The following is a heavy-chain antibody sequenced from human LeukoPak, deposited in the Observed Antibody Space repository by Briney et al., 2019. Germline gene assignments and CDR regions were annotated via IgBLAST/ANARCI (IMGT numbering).Heavy chain of an antibody. J-gene: IGHJ4*02. V-gene: IGHV3-7*01. Sequence: GGPLRLSCAASGFTFSNYWMYWVRQAPGKGLERVANINEDGGEKFYVDSVRSRFTISRDNAKNSLFLQVNSLRAEDTALYYRARGPRSSVYNYFDYWGQGTPVTASS. CDR3: ARGPRSSVYNYFDY. D-gene: IGHD3-22*01. CDR1: GFTFSNYW. CDR2: INEDGGEK.